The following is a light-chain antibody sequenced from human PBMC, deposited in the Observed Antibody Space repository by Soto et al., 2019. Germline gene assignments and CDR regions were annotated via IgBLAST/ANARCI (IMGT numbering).Light chain of an antibody. V-gene: IGLV2-18*01. J-gene: IGLJ1*01. CDR3: SVYTRTSPYV. CDR1: IDDVTAYYR. Sequence: QSALTQPPSVSGSPGQSVTISCSGTIDDVTAYYRVSWYQQPPGTAPKLMIYDVSNRPSGVPDRFSGSRSGNTASLTISGLQAEDEGDYYCSVYTRTSPYVFGTGTKLTVL. CDR2: DVS.